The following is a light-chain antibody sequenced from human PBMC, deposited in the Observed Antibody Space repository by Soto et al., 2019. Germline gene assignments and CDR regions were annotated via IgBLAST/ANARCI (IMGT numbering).Light chain of an antibody. J-gene: IGKJ1*01. CDR3: QQSGGSTRT. CDR1: QSISTTY. CDR2: GAS. V-gene: IGKV3-20*01. Sequence: IVLAQSPGTLSLAPWERVTRSCRASQSISTTYLAWYQHKPGQAPRLLIYGASSRATGIPDRFSGSGSGTTFTLTIRRMEPDDFAVYYCQQSGGSTRTFGQGTKVDIK.